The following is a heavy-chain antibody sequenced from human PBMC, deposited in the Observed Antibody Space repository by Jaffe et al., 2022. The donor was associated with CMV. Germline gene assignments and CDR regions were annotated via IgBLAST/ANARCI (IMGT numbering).Heavy chain of an antibody. CDR1: GFTFSSYA. J-gene: IGHJ4*02. V-gene: IGHV3-23*01. D-gene: IGHD5-18*01. Sequence: EVQLLESGGGLVQPGGSLRLSCAASGFTFSSYAMSWVRQVPGKGLEWVSGIGGIGGSTYYADSVKGRFTISRDNSKNTLYLQMNSLRAEDTAVYYCAKDRWLRYSYEGYFEYWGQGTLVTVSS. CDR3: AKDRWLRYSYEGYFEY. CDR2: IGGIGGST.